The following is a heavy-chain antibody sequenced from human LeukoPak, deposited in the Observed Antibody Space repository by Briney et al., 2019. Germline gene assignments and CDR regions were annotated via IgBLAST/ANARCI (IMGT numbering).Heavy chain of an antibody. J-gene: IGHJ5*02. V-gene: IGHV3-23*01. CDR2: ISGTGSST. CDR1: GFTFGNYA. CDR3: AKASVAIPQYCNS. D-gene: IGHD2-2*02. Sequence: GGSLRLSCEASGFTFGNYALNWVRQAPGKGLEWVSTISGTGSSTYYADSAKGRFTISRDNSKDTLFLQLNSLTAADTAMYFCAKASVAIPQYCNSWGQGTLVTVSS.